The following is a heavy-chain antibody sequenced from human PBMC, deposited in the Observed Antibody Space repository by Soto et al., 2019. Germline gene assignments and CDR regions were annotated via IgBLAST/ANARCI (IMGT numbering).Heavy chain of an antibody. J-gene: IGHJ4*02. D-gene: IGHD6-6*01. CDR2: IYFIGST. Sequence: SETLSLTCTVSGGSISSYYWSWIRQPPGKGLEWIGYIYFIGSTNYNPSLKSRVTISVDTSKNQFSLKLSSVTAADTAVYYCARHVVRYSSLPLFDYWGQGTLVTVSS. CDR1: GGSISSYY. V-gene: IGHV4-59*08. CDR3: ARHVVRYSSLPLFDY.